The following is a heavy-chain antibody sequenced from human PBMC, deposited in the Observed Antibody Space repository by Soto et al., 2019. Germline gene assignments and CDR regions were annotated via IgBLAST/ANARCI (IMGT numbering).Heavy chain of an antibody. CDR1: GYTFTGYY. J-gene: IGHJ4*02. D-gene: IGHD3-22*01. V-gene: IGHV1-2*02. Sequence: QVPLVQSGAEVKKPGASVKVSCKASGYTFTGYYMHWVRQAPGQGLEWMGWINPNSGGTNYAQKFQGRVTMTRDTSISTAYMELSRLGSDDTAVYYCARGIRYYYDSYEFRYFDYWGQGALVTVSS. CDR2: INPNSGGT. CDR3: ARGIRYYYDSYEFRYFDY.